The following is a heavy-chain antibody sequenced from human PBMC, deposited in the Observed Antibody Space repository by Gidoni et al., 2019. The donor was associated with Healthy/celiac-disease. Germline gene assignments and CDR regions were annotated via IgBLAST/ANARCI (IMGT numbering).Heavy chain of an antibody. Sequence: QLQLQESGPGLVKPSETLSLTCTVSGGSISSSSYYWGWIRQPPGKGLEWIGSIYYSGSTYYNPSLKSRVTISVDTSKNQFSLKLSSVTAADTAVYYCARTHYSKWLVKDKWFDPWGQGTLVTVSS. CDR2: IYYSGST. D-gene: IGHD6-19*01. J-gene: IGHJ5*02. V-gene: IGHV4-39*01. CDR3: ARTHYSKWLVKDKWFDP. CDR1: GGSISSSSYY.